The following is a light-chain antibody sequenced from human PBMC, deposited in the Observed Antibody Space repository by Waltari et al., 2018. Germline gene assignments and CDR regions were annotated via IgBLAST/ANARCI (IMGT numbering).Light chain of an antibody. CDR2: KAS. CDR1: QRVNRW. V-gene: IGKV1-5*03. Sequence: DIQMTQSPSTLSASVGDRVTITCRASQRVNRWLAWYQQEPGKAPKLLISKASALQNGVAPRFRGGGSGTEFPLTISNLQPYDSSTYYCQQYEAFPVTFGHGTKVEIK. CDR3: QQYEAFPVT. J-gene: IGKJ1*01.